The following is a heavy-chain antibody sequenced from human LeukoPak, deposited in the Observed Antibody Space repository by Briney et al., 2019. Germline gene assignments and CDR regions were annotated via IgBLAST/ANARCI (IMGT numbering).Heavy chain of an antibody. V-gene: IGHV4-34*01. CDR2: INHSGST. CDR3: ARNTVTTTGIDY. J-gene: IGHJ4*02. Sequence: SETLSLTCGVSGGYISGYYWSWIRQPPGKGLEWIGEINHSGSTNYNPSLKSRVTISVDTSKNQFSLKLSSVTAADTAVYYCARNTVTTTGIDYWGQGTLVTVSS. D-gene: IGHD4-11*01. CDR1: GGYISGYY.